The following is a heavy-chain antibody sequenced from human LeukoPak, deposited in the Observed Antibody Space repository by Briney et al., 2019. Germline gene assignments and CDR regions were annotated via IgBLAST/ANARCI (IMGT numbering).Heavy chain of an antibody. D-gene: IGHD3-22*01. CDR3: AKWSGYYYDSSGYHDY. CDR2: ISWNSGSI. Sequence: PGRSLRLSCAASGFTFDDYAMHWVRQAPGKGLEWVSGISWNSGSIGYADSVKGRFTISRDNAKNSLYLQMNSLRAEDTALYYCAKWSGYYYDSSGYHDYWGQGTLVTVSS. J-gene: IGHJ4*02. V-gene: IGHV3-9*01. CDR1: GFTFDDYA.